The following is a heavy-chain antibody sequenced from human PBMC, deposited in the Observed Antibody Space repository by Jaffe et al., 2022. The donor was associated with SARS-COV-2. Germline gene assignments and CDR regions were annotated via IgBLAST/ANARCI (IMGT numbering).Heavy chain of an antibody. CDR2: IYSGGST. D-gene: IGHD6-19*01. CDR1: GFTVSSNY. J-gene: IGHJ3*02. V-gene: IGHV3-66*02. CDR3: ARDGIAVAGSAFDI. Sequence: EVQLVESGGGLVQPGGSLRLSCAASGFTVSSNYMSWVRQAPGKGLEWVSVIYSGGSTYYADSVKGRFTISRDNSKNTLYLQMNSLRAEDTAVYYCARDGIAVAGSAFDIWGQGTMVTVSS.